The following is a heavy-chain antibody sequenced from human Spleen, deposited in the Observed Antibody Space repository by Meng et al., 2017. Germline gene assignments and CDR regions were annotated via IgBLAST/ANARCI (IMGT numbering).Heavy chain of an antibody. CDR3: ARDEDISAAGKLFGDY. Sequence: GEGVQSVAGRKESGALLTVSCQASGYAFPDYWLHWVRRAPGQGLEWMGRINPKSGDTHYAQRFQGRVTMTGDTSISTAYMELSGLRSDDTAMYYCARDEDISAAGKLFGDYWGQGTLVTVSS. D-gene: IGHD6-13*01. J-gene: IGHJ4*02. CDR2: INPKSGDT. V-gene: IGHV1-2*06. CDR1: GYAFPDYW.